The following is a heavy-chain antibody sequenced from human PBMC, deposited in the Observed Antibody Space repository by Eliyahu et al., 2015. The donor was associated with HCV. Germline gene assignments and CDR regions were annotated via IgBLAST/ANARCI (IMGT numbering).Heavy chain of an antibody. Sequence: QVQLQESGPGLVKPSQTLSLTCTVSGGSIXSGSYXWNWIRQSAGKGLEWIGRIYSSGGTIYXPSLKSRLTISLDTSKSQFSLNLNSVTAADTALYFCARSRGSRSSFDSWGQGTLVTVSP. CDR1: GGSIXSGSYX. V-gene: IGHV4-61*02. CDR2: IYSSGGT. J-gene: IGHJ5*01. CDR3: ARSRGSRSSFDS. D-gene: IGHD6-13*01.